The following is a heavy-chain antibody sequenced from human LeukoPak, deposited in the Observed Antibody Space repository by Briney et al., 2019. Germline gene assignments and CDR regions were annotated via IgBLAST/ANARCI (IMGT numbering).Heavy chain of an antibody. J-gene: IGHJ4*02. CDR3: TKGPSFDY. CDR1: GFTFDDYA. CDR2: ISWNSGTI. Sequence: HPGGSLRLSCAASGFTFDDYAMHWVRQAPGEGLEWVSGISWNSGTIGYADSVKGRFTISRDNAGNSLYLQMNSLRAEDTALYYCTKGPSFDYWGQGTLVTVSS. V-gene: IGHV3-9*01.